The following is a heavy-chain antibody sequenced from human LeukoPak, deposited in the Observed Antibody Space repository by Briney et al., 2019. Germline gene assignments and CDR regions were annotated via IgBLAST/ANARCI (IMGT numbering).Heavy chain of an antibody. CDR1: GFTFSSYE. D-gene: IGHD4-17*01. Sequence: PGGSLRLSCAASGFTFSSYEMNWVRQAPGKGLEWVSYISSSGSTIYYADSVKGRFTISRDNAKNSLYLQMNSLRAEDTAVYYCARGDYGDYVSYFDYWGQGTLVTVSS. CDR3: ARGDYGDYVSYFDY. CDR2: ISSSGSTI. V-gene: IGHV3-48*03. J-gene: IGHJ4*02.